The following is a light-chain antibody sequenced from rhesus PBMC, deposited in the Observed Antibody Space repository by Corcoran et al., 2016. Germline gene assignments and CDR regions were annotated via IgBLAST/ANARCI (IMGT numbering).Light chain of an antibody. Sequence: DIQMTQSPSSLSASVGDTVTITCRASQGISNNLAWYQQTPGKVPKLLIFFASTLQSGVPSRFSGSGSGTYFTLPISSLQPEDFATYYCQHGYGTPYSFGQGTKVEIK. CDR3: QHGYGTPYS. J-gene: IGKJ2*01. V-gene: IGKV1-25*01. CDR2: FAS. CDR1: QGISNN.